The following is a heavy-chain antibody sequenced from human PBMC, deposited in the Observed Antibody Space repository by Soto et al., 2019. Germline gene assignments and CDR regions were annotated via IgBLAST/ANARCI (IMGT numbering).Heavy chain of an antibody. CDR2: INPNSGGT. CDR3: ARWCGAAAGKGNGYWFDP. CDR1: GYTFTGYY. V-gene: IGHV1-2*02. J-gene: IGHJ5*02. D-gene: IGHD6-13*01. Sequence: ASVKVSCKASGYTFTGYYMHWVRQAPGQGLEWMGWINPNSGGTNYAQKFQGRVTMTRDTSISTAYMELSRLRSDDTAVYYCARWCGAAAGKGNGYWFDPWGQGTLVTVSS.